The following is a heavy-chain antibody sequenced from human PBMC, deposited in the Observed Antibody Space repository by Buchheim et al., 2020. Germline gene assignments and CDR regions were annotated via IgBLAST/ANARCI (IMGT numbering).Heavy chain of an antibody. D-gene: IGHD3-3*01. CDR2: ISGSGGST. J-gene: IGHJ6*02. CDR1: GFTFSSYA. CDR3: AKFSSPVLRFLEWGYYGMDV. V-gene: IGHV3-23*01. Sequence: EVQLLESGGGLVQPGGSLRLSCAASGFTFSSYAMSWVRQAPGKGLEWVSAISGSGGSTYYADSVKGRFTISRDNSKTTLYLQMNSLRAEDTAVYYCAKFSSPVLRFLEWGYYGMDVWGQGTT.